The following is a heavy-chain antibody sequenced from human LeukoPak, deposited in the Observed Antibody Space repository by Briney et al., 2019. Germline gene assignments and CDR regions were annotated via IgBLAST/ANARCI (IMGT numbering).Heavy chain of an antibody. J-gene: IGHJ6*02. CDR3: ARRGAMVDAMQYYYYGMDV. D-gene: IGHD5-18*01. V-gene: IGHV4-59*01. CDR2: IYYSGST. CDR1: GGSISSYY. Sequence: SETLSLTCTVAGGSISSYYWSWIRLPPGKGLEWIGYIYYSGSTNYNPSLKSRVTISVDTSKNQFSLKLSSVTAADTAVYYCARRGAMVDAMQYYYYGMDVWGQGTTVTVSS.